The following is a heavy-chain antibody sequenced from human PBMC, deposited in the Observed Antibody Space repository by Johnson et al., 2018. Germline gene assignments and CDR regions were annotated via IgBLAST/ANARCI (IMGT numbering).Heavy chain of an antibody. Sequence: QVQLQESGPGLVKPSETLSLTCTVSGGSISSSSYYWGWIRQPPGKGLEWIGSIYYSGSPYYNPALKSRVTISVDTSKNQFSLKLSSVTAADTAGYYCARGLGYGAFDIWGQGTMVTVSS. CDR1: GGSISSSSYY. CDR2: IYYSGSP. D-gene: IGHD2-15*01. J-gene: IGHJ3*02. V-gene: IGHV4-39*07. CDR3: ARGLGYGAFDI.